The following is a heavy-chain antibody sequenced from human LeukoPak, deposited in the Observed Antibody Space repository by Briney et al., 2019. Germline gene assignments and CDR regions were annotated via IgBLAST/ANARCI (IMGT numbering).Heavy chain of an antibody. Sequence: TGGSLRLSCAASGFTFNTYAMHWVRQAPGKGLEWVAVIRYDESNRYYSDSVEGRFTISRDNSKNTLYLQMNSLRAEDTAVYYCARDRGKGGYVDYWGQGTLVTDSS. V-gene: IGHV3-33*01. J-gene: IGHJ4*02. CDR2: IRYDESNR. CDR3: ARDRGKGGYVDY. CDR1: GFTFNTYA. D-gene: IGHD3-10*01.